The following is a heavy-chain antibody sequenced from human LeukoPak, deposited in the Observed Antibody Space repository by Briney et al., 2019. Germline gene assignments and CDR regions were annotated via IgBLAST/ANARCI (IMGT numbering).Heavy chain of an antibody. CDR3: ARHLRGPEDIAGGPRYYFDY. Sequence: GESLKISCKGYGYSFTSYWIGWVRQMPGKGLEWMGIIYPGDSDTRYNPSFQGQVTISADKSINTAYLQWSRLKASDTAMYYCARHLRGPEDIAGGPRYYFDYWGQGTLVTVSS. CDR1: GYSFTSYW. D-gene: IGHD5-12*01. V-gene: IGHV5-51*01. CDR2: IYPGDSDT. J-gene: IGHJ4*02.